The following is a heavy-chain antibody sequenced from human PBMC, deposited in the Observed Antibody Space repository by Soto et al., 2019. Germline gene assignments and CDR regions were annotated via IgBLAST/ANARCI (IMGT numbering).Heavy chain of an antibody. CDR3: ARDIYEKGIG. V-gene: IGHV4-31*03. J-gene: IGHJ4*02. Sequence: SETLSLTCTVSGGSISSGGYYWSWIRQHPGKGLEWIGYIYYSGSTYYNPSLKSRVTISVDTSKNQFSLKLSSVTAADTAVYYCARDIYEKGIGWGQGTLVTVSS. CDR2: IYYSGST. CDR1: GGSISSGGYY. D-gene: IGHD3-16*01.